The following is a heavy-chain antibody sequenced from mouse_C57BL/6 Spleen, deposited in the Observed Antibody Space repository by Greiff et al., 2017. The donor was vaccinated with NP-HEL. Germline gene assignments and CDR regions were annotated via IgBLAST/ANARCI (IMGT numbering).Heavy chain of an antibody. CDR2: INPNNGGT. D-gene: IGHD2-4*01. CDR1: GYTFTDYN. V-gene: IGHV1-18*01. Sequence: VQLQQSGPELVKPGASVKIPCKASGYTFTDYNMDWVKQSHGKSLEWIGDINPNNGGTICNQKFKGKATLTVDKSSSTAYMELRSLTSEDTAVYYCARFHDYDGGYYFDYWGQGTTLTVSS. J-gene: IGHJ2*01. CDR3: ARFHDYDGGYYFDY.